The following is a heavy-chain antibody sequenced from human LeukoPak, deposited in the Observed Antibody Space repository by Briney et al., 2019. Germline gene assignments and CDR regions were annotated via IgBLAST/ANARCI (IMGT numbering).Heavy chain of an antibody. Sequence: PSETLSLTCGVSGYSISSGYYWGWIRQPPGKGLEWIGYIYYSGSTNYNPSLKSRVTISVDTSENQLSLKLSSVTAADTAVYYCARHGYSYGPYFDYWGQGTLVIVSS. D-gene: IGHD5-18*01. V-gene: IGHV4-61*01. CDR2: IYYSGST. J-gene: IGHJ4*02. CDR1: GYSISSGYY. CDR3: ARHGYSYGPYFDY.